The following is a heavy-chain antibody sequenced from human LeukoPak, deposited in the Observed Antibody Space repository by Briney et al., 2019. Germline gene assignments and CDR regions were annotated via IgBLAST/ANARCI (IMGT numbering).Heavy chain of an antibody. Sequence: GGSLRLSCAASGFTFSSYAMHWVRQAPGKGLEWVAVISYDGSNKYYADSVKGRFTISRDNSKNTLYLQMNSLRAEDTAVYFCARDRDSSSHYFDYWGQGALVTVSS. J-gene: IGHJ4*02. V-gene: IGHV3-30*04. D-gene: IGHD6-6*01. CDR3: ARDRDSSSHYFDY. CDR1: GFTFSSYA. CDR2: ISYDGSNK.